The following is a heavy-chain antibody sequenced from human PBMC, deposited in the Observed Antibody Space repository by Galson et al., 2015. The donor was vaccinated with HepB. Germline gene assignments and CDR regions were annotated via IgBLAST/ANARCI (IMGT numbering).Heavy chain of an antibody. J-gene: IGHJ4*02. Sequence: SVKVSCKASGYTLTNYHFHWVRQAPGQGPEWMGKIFAGGGSTRYAERFQGRVTLTRDSSTSTIYMEVSSLRSDDTAVYYCARDAGQHWSFWGQGTLVTVSS. CDR2: IFAGGGST. CDR1: GYTLTNYH. CDR3: ARDAGQHWSF. V-gene: IGHV1-46*01. D-gene: IGHD3-3*01.